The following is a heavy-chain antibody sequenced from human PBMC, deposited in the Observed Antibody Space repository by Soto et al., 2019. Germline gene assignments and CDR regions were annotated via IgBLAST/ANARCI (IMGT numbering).Heavy chain of an antibody. J-gene: IGHJ6*02. Sequence: LSLTCAASGFTFSSYWMSWVRQAPGKGLEWVANIKQDGSEKYYVDSVKGRFTISRDNAKNSLYLQMNSLRAEDTAVYYCARTEYGSGSYYYYYYGMDVWGQGTTVTVSS. CDR3: ARTEYGSGSYYYYYYGMDV. CDR1: GFTFSSYW. D-gene: IGHD3-10*01. CDR2: IKQDGSEK. V-gene: IGHV3-7*01.